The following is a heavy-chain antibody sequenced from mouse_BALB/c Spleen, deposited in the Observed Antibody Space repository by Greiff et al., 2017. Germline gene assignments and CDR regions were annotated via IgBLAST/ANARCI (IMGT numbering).Heavy chain of an antibody. D-gene: IGHD2-4*01. CDR2: IDPANGNT. Sequence: VQLQQSGAELVKPGASVKLSCTASGFNIKDTYMHWVKQRPEQGLEWIGRIDPANGNTKYDPKFQGKATITADTSSSTAYMQLKSLTSEDSAVYYCARGYDYDEGFAYWGQGTLVTVSA. J-gene: IGHJ3*01. CDR1: GFNIKDTY. V-gene: IGHV14-3*02. CDR3: ARGYDYDEGFAY.